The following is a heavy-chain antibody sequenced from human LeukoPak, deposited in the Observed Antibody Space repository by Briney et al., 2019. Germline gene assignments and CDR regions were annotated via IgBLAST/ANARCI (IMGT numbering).Heavy chain of an antibody. CDR3: ARDAYYYGSGSYPFDY. CDR1: GGSISSSSYY. D-gene: IGHD3-10*01. J-gene: IGHJ4*02. Sequence: SETLSLTCSVSGGSISSSSYYWGWIRQPPGKGLEWIVTIYYGGSTNYNPSLKSRVTMSVDASKNQFSLKLSSVTAADTAVYYCARDAYYYGSGSYPFDYWGQGTLVTVSS. V-gene: IGHV4-39*07. CDR2: IYYGGST.